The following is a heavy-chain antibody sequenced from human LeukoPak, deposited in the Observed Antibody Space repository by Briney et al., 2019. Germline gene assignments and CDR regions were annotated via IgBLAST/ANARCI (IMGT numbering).Heavy chain of an antibody. D-gene: IGHD3-16*02. CDR3: TTVDEYVWGSYRRTKKSDY. Sequence: SGGSLRLSCAASGFTFSNAWMSWVRQAPGKGLEWVGRIKSKTDGGTTDYAAPVKGRFTISRDDSKNTLYLQMNSLKTEDTAVYYCTTVDEYVWGSYRRTKKSDYWGQGTLVTVSS. V-gene: IGHV3-15*01. CDR2: IKSKTDGGTT. CDR1: GFTFSNAW. J-gene: IGHJ4*02.